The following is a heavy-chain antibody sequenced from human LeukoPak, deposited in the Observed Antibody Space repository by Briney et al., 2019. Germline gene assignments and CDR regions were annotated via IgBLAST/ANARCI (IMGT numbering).Heavy chain of an antibody. D-gene: IGHD6-6*01. CDR3: ARDHVKQLVGRWFDP. Sequence: GASVKVSCKASGYTFTSYYMHWVRQAPGQGLEWMGIINPSGGSTSYAQKFQGRVTMTRDMSTSTVCMELSSLRSEDTAVYYCARDHVKQLVGRWFDPWGQGTLVTVSS. CDR2: INPSGGST. J-gene: IGHJ5*02. CDR1: GYTFTSYY. V-gene: IGHV1-46*01.